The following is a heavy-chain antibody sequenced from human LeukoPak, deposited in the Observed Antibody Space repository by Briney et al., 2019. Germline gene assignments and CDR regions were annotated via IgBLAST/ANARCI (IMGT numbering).Heavy chain of an antibody. V-gene: IGHV1-69*13. CDR3: ARVGIAVARSFDY. CDR1: GGTFSSYT. J-gene: IGHJ4*02. CDR2: IIPIFGTA. D-gene: IGHD6-19*01. Sequence: GASVKVSCKASGGTFSSYTISWVRQAPGQGLEWLGGIIPIFGTANYAQKFQGRVTITADESTSIVYMELSSLRSEDTAVYYCARVGIAVARSFDYWGQGTLVIVSS.